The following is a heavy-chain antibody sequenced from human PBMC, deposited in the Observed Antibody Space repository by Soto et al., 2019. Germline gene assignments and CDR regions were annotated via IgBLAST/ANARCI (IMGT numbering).Heavy chain of an antibody. J-gene: IGHJ6*02. Sequence: SETLSLTCTVSGGSISSSSYYWGWIRQPPGKGLEWIGSIYYSGSTYYNPSLKSRVTISVDTSKNQFSLKLSSVTAADTAVYYCARRGHCSSTSCYKRYYYYGMDVWGQGTTVT. CDR1: GGSISSSSYY. V-gene: IGHV4-39*01. CDR2: IYYSGST. D-gene: IGHD2-2*02. CDR3: ARRGHCSSTSCYKRYYYYGMDV.